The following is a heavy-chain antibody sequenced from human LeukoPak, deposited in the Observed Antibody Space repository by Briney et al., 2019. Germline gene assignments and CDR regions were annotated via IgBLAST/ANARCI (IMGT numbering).Heavy chain of an antibody. CDR1: GFTFSSYA. J-gene: IGHJ4*02. D-gene: IGHD5-18*01. CDR2: ISGSGGST. V-gene: IGHV3-23*01. CDR3: AKGLGSYGSPYYFDY. Sequence: GGSLRLSCAASGFTFSSYAMSWVRQAPGKGLEWVSAISGSGGSTYYADSVKGRFTISRDNSKNTLYLQMNSLRAEDTAVYYCAKGLGSYGSPYYFDYWAREPWSPSPQ.